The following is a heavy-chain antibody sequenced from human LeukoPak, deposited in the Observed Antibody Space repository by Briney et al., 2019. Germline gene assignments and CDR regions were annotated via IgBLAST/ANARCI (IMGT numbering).Heavy chain of an antibody. D-gene: IGHD3-22*01. Sequence: GGSLRLSCAASGFTFSSYGMHWVRQAPGKGLEWVSAISGSGGSTYYADSVKGRFTISRDNSKNTLYLQMNSLRAEDTAVYYCAKGSDSSGYDFDYWGQGTLVTVSS. CDR3: AKGSDSSGYDFDY. CDR2: ISGSGGST. V-gene: IGHV3-23*01. CDR1: GFTFSSYG. J-gene: IGHJ4*02.